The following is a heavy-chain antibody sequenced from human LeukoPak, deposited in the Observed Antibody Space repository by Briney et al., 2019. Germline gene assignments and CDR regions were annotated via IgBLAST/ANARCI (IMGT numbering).Heavy chain of an antibody. CDR2: RYHTGST. D-gene: IGHD4-17*01. CDR1: GGSIRSYY. Sequence: SETLSLTCNVSGGSIRSYYWNWIRQPPGKGLEWIGSRYHTGSTHYNPSLKSRVTMSLDTSKNQFSLKLSAVTAADTAVYYCARGESTVTLDYWGQGTLVTVSS. V-gene: IGHV4-59*04. CDR3: ARGESTVTLDY. J-gene: IGHJ4*02.